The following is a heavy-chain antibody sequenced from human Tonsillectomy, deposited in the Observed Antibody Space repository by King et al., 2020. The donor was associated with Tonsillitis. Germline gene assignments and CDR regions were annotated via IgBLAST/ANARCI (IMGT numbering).Heavy chain of an antibody. J-gene: IGHJ4*03. CDR2: ISAAGTST. D-gene: IGHD6-19*01. CDR3: AKGMGAVAVWRISLCAMDY. CDR1: AFTFTNYA. Sequence: VQLVESGGGLVQPGGSLRPSCAASAFTFTNYAMSWVRQAQGKGLEWGSIISAAGTSTYYADSVKGRFTFSRDNSKNTLYLQMNSLRAEDTAVYYCAKGMGAVAVWRISLCAMDYWGQGTPVTVSS. V-gene: IGHV3-23*04.